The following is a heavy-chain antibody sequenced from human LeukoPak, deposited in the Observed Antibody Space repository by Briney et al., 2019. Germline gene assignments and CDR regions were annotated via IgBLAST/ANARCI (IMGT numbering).Heavy chain of an antibody. CDR3: ARDTRARIAVAGYYFDY. V-gene: IGHV3-48*04. D-gene: IGHD6-19*01. CDR2: ITGSSGTI. CDR1: GFTFSSYS. J-gene: IGHJ4*02. Sequence: GGSLRLSCAASGFTFSSYSMNWVRQAPGKGLEWVSYITGSSGTIYYADSVKGRFTISRDNAKNSLYLQMNSLRAEDTAVYYCARDTRARIAVAGYYFDYWGQGTLVTVSS.